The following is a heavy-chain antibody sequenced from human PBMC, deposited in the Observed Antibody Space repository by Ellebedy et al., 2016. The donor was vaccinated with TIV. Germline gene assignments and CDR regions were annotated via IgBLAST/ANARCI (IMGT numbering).Heavy chain of an antibody. Sequence: SGPTLVKPTQTLTLTCTFSGLSLSTSGVGVGWIRQPPGKALEWLALIYWNDDKRYSPSLKNRLTITKGTSENQMVLTMTSMDPVDTATYYCAHSQYYYETSGYNYWGPGILVTVSS. CDR2: IYWNDDK. V-gene: IGHV2-5*01. D-gene: IGHD3-22*01. CDR3: AHSQYYYETSGYNY. CDR1: GLSLSTSGVG. J-gene: IGHJ4*02.